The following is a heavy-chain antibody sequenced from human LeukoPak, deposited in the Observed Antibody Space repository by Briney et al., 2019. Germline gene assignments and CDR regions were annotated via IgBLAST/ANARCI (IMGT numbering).Heavy chain of an antibody. D-gene: IGHD3-10*01. CDR3: ATEFGYFGSGSYAFDS. CDR1: GFTFSRYA. CDR2: FSGSDGNT. J-gene: IGHJ4*02. V-gene: IGHV3-23*01. Sequence: TGGSLRLSCAASGFTFSRYAMSWARQAPGKGLEWVSVFSGSDGNTYYADSVKGRFTISRDSSKNSLYLQMNSLRAEDTAVYYCATEFGYFGSGSYAFDSWGQGTLVTVSS.